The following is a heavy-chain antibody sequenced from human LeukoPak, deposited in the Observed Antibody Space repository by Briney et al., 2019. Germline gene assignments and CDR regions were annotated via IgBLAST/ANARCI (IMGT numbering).Heavy chain of an antibody. CDR2: IYYSGST. D-gene: IGHD4-17*01. CDR3: VRHLMTTVTTSGFDY. J-gene: IGHJ4*02. V-gene: IGHV4-59*08. Sequence: SETLSLTCTVSGGSISGYYRSWIRQPPGKGLEWIGYIYYSGSTSYKPSLKSRVTISVDTSKNQFSLKLSSVTAADTAVYYCVRHLMTTVTTSGFDYWGQGTPVTVPS. CDR1: GGSISGYY.